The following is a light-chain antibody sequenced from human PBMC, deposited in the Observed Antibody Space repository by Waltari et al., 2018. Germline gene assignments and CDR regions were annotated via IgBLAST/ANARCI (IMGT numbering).Light chain of an antibody. J-gene: IGLJ3*02. Sequence: QSALTQPASVSGSPGQSITISCPGSRSDVGSYKLVPWYQQHPGKAPKLMIYEGSKRPSGVSNRFSGSKSDNTASLTISGLQAEDEAQYYCCSYAGSSAPRVFGGGTKLTVL. CDR2: EGS. V-gene: IGLV2-23*01. CDR3: CSYAGSSAPRV. CDR1: RSDVGSYKL.